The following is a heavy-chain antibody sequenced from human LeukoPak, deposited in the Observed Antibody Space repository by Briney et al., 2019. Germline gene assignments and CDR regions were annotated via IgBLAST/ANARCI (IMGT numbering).Heavy chain of an antibody. CDR2: IRYDESKK. CDR1: GFTFSSYG. CDR3: TKPIPGVAAAGDY. D-gene: IGHD6-13*01. J-gene: IGHJ4*02. V-gene: IGHV3-30*02. Sequence: PGGSLRLSCAASGFTFSSYGMLWVRQAPGKGLEWVAYIRYDESKKEYTDSVKGRFTISRDNSKNTLYLQMNSLRGEDTAVYYCTKPIPGVAAAGDYWGQGSLVTVSS.